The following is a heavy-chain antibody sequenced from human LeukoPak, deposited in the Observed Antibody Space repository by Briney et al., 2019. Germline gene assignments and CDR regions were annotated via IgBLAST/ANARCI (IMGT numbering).Heavy chain of an antibody. Sequence: GRPLRLSCAASGFTFSSYAMHWVRQAPGKGLEWVAVISYDGSNKYYADSVKGRFTISRDNSKNTLYLQMNSLRTEDTAVYYCARPYGGYVDYYFDYWGQGTLVTVSS. CDR1: GFTFSSYA. D-gene: IGHD5-12*01. J-gene: IGHJ4*02. CDR2: ISYDGSNK. CDR3: ARPYGGYVDYYFDY. V-gene: IGHV3-30-3*01.